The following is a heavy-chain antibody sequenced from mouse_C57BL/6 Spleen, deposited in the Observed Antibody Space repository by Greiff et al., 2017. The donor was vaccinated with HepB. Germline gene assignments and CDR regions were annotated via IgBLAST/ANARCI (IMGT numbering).Heavy chain of an antibody. CDR2: ISDGGSYT. J-gene: IGHJ3*01. CDR3: ARDYGNYPFAY. D-gene: IGHD2-1*01. Sequence: DVHLVESGGGLVKPGGSLKLSCAASGFTFSSYAMSWVRQTPEKRLEWVATISDGGSYTYYPDNVKGRFTISRDNAKNNLYLQMSHLKSEDTAMYYCARDYGNYPFAYWGQGTLVTVSA. V-gene: IGHV5-4*01. CDR1: GFTFSSYA.